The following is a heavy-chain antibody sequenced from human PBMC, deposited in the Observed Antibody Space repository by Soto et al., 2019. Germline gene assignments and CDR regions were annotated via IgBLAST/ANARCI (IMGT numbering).Heavy chain of an antibody. D-gene: IGHD1-1*01. CDR1: GGSISSYY. CDR2: ISYSGST. CDR3: ARRYGYSFDY. Sequence: QVQLQESGPGLVKPSETLSLTCTVSGGSISSYYWSWIRQPPGKGLEWIGYISYSGSTNYNPSLKSRVTISVVTSKNQFSLKLSSVTAADTGVYYCARRYGYSFDYWGQGTLVTVSS. V-gene: IGHV4-59*08. J-gene: IGHJ4*02.